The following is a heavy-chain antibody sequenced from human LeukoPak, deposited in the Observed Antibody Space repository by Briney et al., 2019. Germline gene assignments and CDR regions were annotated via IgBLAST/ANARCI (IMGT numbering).Heavy chain of an antibody. CDR2: IYYSGST. CDR3: ARVVGYYYDSSGYSDY. CDR1: GGSISSGGYY. V-gene: IGHV4-31*03. Sequence: SESLSLTCTLSGGSISSGGYYWSWIRQHPGKGLEWIGYIYYSGSTYYNPSLKSRVTISVDTSKNQFSLKLSSVTAADTAVYYCARVVGYYYDSSGYSDYWGQGTLVTVSS. J-gene: IGHJ4*02. D-gene: IGHD3-22*01.